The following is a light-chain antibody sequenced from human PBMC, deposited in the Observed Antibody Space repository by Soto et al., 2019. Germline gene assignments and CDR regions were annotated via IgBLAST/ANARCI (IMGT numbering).Light chain of an antibody. CDR2: ESG. CDR3: CSYAGSSTVV. V-gene: IGLV2-23*01. J-gene: IGLJ2*01. CDR1: SSDVGSYNV. Sequence: QSALTQPASVSGSPGQSITISCTGTSSDVGSYNVVSWYQQHPGKVPKLIIYESGKRPSGVSNRFSASKSGNTASLTISGLQAEDEADYYCCSYAGSSTVVFGGGTKLTVL.